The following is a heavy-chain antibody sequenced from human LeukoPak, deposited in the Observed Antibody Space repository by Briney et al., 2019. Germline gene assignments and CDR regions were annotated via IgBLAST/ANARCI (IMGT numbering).Heavy chain of an antibody. J-gene: IGHJ4*02. CDR1: GFTFTSYW. Sequence: GGSLRLSCAASGFTFTSYWMSWARQAPGKGLEGVADIKQDGSEKYYVDSVKGRFTISRDNAKNSLYLQMNSLRAEDTALYYCALTPDYYGSGSFDYWGQGTLVTVSS. D-gene: IGHD3-10*01. V-gene: IGHV3-7*01. CDR3: ALTPDYYGSGSFDY. CDR2: IKQDGSEK.